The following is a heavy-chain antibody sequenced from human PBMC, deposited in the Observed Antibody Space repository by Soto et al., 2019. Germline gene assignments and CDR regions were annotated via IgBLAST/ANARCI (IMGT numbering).Heavy chain of an antibody. V-gene: IGHV1-2*04. J-gene: IGHJ4*02. D-gene: IGHD3-10*01. CDR2: INPNSGGT. Sequence: QVQLVQSGAEVKKPGASVKVSCKASGYTFTHYYLHWVRQAPGQGLEWMGWINPNSGGTHYAQKFQGWVTMTRDTSITTAYMELNRLTSDDTAVYYCARDWGHYYGSGSFPSPHPSDIWGQGTLVTVSS. CDR3: ARDWGHYYGSGSFPSPHPSDI. CDR1: GYTFTHYY.